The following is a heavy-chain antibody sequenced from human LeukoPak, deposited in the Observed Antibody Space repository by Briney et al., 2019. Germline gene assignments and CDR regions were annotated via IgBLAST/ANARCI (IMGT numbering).Heavy chain of an antibody. CDR2: ISGSGGST. J-gene: IGHJ5*02. V-gene: IGHV3-23*01. CDR3: ANPEYPYCGGDCYSDNWFDP. CDR1: GFTFSSYA. Sequence: GGSLRLSCAASGFTFSSYAMSWVRQAPGKGLEWVSAISGSGGSTYYADSVKGRFTISRDNSKNTLFLQMNSLRAEDTAVYYCANPEYPYCGGDCYSDNWFDPWGQGTLVTVSS. D-gene: IGHD2-21*02.